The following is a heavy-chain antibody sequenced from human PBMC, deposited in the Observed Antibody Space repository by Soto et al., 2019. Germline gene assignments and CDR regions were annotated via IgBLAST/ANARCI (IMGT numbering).Heavy chain of an antibody. CDR1: GYTFTSYD. Sequence: QVQLVQSGAEVKKPGASVKVSCKASGYTFTSYDINWVRQATGQGLEWMGWMNPNSVNTGYAQKFQGRVTMTRNTSISTAYMELSSLRSEDTAVYYCARNGGSWYRKYYYYMDVWGKGTTVTVSS. V-gene: IGHV1-8*01. CDR3: ARNGGSWYRKYYYYMDV. CDR2: MNPNSVNT. D-gene: IGHD6-13*01. J-gene: IGHJ6*03.